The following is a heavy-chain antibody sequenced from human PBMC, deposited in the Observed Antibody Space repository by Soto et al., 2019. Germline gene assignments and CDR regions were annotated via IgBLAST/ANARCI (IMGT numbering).Heavy chain of an antibody. V-gene: IGHV4-61*01. D-gene: IGHD1-1*01. CDR3: ARSAQLEPLDY. Sequence: PSETLSLTCTVSGGSVSSGSYYWSWIRQPPGKGLEWIGYIYYSGSTNYTPSLKSRVTISVDTSKNQFSLKLSSVTAADTAVYYCARSAQLEPLDYWGQGTLVTVSS. J-gene: IGHJ4*02. CDR1: GGSVSSGSYY. CDR2: IYYSGST.